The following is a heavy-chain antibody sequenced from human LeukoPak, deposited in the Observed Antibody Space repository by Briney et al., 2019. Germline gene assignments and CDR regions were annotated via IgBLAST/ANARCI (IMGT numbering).Heavy chain of an antibody. D-gene: IGHD5-24*01. CDR3: ARGGSGRWLQSPREIIKPLPDY. CDR2: INHSGST. J-gene: IGHJ4*02. V-gene: IGHV4-34*01. CDR1: GGSFSGYY. Sequence: QSSETLSLTCAVYGGSFSGYYWSWIRQPPGKGLEWIGEINHSGSTNYNPSLKSRVTISVDTSKNQFSLKLSSVTAADTAVYYYARGGSGRWLQSPREIIKPLPDYWGQGTLVTVSS.